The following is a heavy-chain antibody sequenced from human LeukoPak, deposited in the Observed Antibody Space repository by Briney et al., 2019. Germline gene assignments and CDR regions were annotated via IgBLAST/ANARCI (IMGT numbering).Heavy chain of an antibody. D-gene: IGHD1-7*01. CDR2: ISVYNGIT. CDR3: GRARNLRNWFCP. Sequence: APVKVSCKASRYTLTSYGISCVRQAPGHGLEWRGWISVYNGITNYAQTPQGRVTMTTDTSTSTAYTELRSLSSDDTGVDYRGRARNLRNWFCPLGPGTLVPGS. CDR1: RYTLTSYG. V-gene: IGHV1-18*01. J-gene: IGHJ5*01.